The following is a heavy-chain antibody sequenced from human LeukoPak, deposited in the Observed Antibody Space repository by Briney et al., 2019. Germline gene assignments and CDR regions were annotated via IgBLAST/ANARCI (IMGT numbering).Heavy chain of an antibody. CDR3: AREDSSAAFDI. J-gene: IGHJ3*02. D-gene: IGHD3-22*01. CDR1: GGSISSYY. V-gene: IGHV4-59*01. CDR2: IYYSGST. Sequence: PSETLSFTCTVSGGSISSYYWSWIRQPPGKGLEWIGYIYYSGSTNYNPSLKSRVTISVDTSKNHFSLKLSSVTAADTAVYYCAREDSSAAFDIWGQGTMVTVSS.